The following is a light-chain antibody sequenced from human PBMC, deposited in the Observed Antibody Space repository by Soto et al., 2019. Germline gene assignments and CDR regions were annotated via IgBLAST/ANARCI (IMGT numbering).Light chain of an antibody. CDR3: QSYDSSLSDVV. CDR2: DNT. Sequence: QSVLTQPPSVSGAPGQRVTISCTGSSSNIGAGYDVHWYQQLPGTAPKLLNYDNTNRPSGVPDRFSGSKSGTSASLAITGLQAEDEADYYCQSYDSSLSDVVFGGGTKLTVL. CDR1: SSNIGAGYD. V-gene: IGLV1-40*01. J-gene: IGLJ2*01.